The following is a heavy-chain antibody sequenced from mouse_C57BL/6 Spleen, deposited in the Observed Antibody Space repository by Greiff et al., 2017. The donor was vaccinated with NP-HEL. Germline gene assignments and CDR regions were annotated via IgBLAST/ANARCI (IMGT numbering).Heavy chain of an antibody. V-gene: IGHV1-82*01. CDR2: IYPGDGDT. Sequence: QVQLKQSGPELVKPGASVKISCKASGYAFSSSWMNWVKQRPGKGLEWIGRIYPGDGDTNYNGKFKGKATLTADKSSSTAYMQLSSLTSEDSAFYFCAQTTVVATGYYFDYWGQGTTLTVSS. J-gene: IGHJ2*01. CDR3: AQTTVVATGYYFDY. CDR1: GYAFSSSW. D-gene: IGHD1-1*01.